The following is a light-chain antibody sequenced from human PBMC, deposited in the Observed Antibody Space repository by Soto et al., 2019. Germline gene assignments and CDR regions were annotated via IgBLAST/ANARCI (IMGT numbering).Light chain of an antibody. CDR1: QGISTY. CDR2: AAS. CDR3: QQSHSIPWT. J-gene: IGKJ1*01. V-gene: IGKV1-8*01. Sequence: AIRMTQSPSSFSASTGDRVTITCRASQGISTYLAWYQQKPGKAPKLLIYAASTLQSGVPSRFSGSGSGTDFTLTISSLQPEDFATYYCQQSHSIPWTFGQGTKVDI.